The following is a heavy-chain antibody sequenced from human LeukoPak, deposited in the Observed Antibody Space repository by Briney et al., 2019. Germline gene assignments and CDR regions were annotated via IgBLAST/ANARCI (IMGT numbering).Heavy chain of an antibody. V-gene: IGHV1-2*02. CDR3: ARDRNTAMVRPTDFDY. CDR1: GYTFTGYY. Sequence: ASVKDSCKASGYTFTGYYMHWVRQAPGQGLEWMGWINPNSGGANYAQKFQGRVTMTRDTSISTAYMELSRLRSDDTAVYYCARDRNTAMVRPTDFDYWGQGTLVTVSS. CDR2: INPNSGGA. J-gene: IGHJ4*02. D-gene: IGHD5-18*01.